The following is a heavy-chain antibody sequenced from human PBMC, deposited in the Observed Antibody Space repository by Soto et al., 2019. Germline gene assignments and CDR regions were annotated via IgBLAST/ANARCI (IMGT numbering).Heavy chain of an antibody. CDR2: IKQDGSEK. J-gene: IGHJ3*02. CDR1: GFTFSSYW. CDR3: AREDYDFWSGYYDAFDI. Sequence: GGSLRLSCAASGFTFSSYWMSWVRQAPGKGLEWVANIKQDGSEKYYVDSVKGRFTISRDNAKNSLYLQMNSLRAEDTAVYYCAREDYDFWSGYYDAFDIWGQGTMVTVSS. V-gene: IGHV3-7*01. D-gene: IGHD3-3*01.